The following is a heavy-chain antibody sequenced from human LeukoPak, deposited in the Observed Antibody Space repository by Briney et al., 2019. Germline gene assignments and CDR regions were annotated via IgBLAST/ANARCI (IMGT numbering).Heavy chain of an antibody. CDR1: GGSISSSSYY. CDR3: ARRVDYSNYFDY. J-gene: IGHJ4*02. CDR2: IYYSGST. V-gene: IGHV4-39*01. Sequence: SETLSLTCTVSGGSISSSSYYWGWIRQPPGKGLEWIGSIYYSGSTYYNPSLKSRVTISVDTSKNQFSLKLSSVTAADTAVYYCARRVDYSNYFDYWGQGTLVTVSS. D-gene: IGHD4-11*01.